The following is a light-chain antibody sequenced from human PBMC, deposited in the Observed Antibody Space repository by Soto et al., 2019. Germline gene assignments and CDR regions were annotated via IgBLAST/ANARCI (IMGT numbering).Light chain of an antibody. J-gene: IGKJ4*01. V-gene: IGKV3-11*02. CDR2: DAS. CDR3: QQHSNSLA. CDR1: QSVSSY. Sequence: EIVLTQSPATLSLSPGERATLSCRASQSVSSYLAWYQQKPGQAPRLLIYDASNKATGIPARFSGSRSGRDFSRTISSLETEDFAVDYGQQHSNSLAFGGGTKVEIK.